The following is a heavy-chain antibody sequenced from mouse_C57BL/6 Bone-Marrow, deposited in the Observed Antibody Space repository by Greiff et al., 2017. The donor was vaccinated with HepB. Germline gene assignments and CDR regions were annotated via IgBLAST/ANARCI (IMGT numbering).Heavy chain of an antibody. D-gene: IGHD2-14*01. V-gene: IGHV5-6*02. CDR2: INTGGNYT. CDR3: ARDRFDYYFDY. CDR1: GFTFSTSG. Sequence: EVMLVESGGDLVKPGGSLKLSCVASGFTFSTSGMSWVRQTPDKRLEWVATINTGGNYTYYLDSVKGRFTISKDTARSTLFLQMSSLKSEDTCIYYCARDRFDYYFDYWGQGTTLTVTS. J-gene: IGHJ2*01.